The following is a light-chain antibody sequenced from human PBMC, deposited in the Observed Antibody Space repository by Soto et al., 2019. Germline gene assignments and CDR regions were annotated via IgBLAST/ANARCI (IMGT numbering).Light chain of an antibody. V-gene: IGKV3-15*01. J-gene: IGKJ4*01. CDR2: DAF. Sequence: EKVMTQSPATLSVSPGERATLSCRASQSVKSRLAWYQQKPGQAPRLLIYDAFTRATGIPARFSGSASGTEFTLTISSLQSEDFAVYYCQQYDKWPLTLGGGTKVEIK. CDR1: QSVKSR. CDR3: QQYDKWPLT.